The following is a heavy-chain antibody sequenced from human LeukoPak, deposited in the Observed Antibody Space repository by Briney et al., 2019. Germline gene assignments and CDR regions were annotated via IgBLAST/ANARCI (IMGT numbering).Heavy chain of an antibody. CDR1: GFSISSYY. Sequence: GGSLRLSCAASGFSISSYYMSWVRQAPGKALEWVSVFYVGGETYYADSVQGRFTISRDSSKNTLYLQMNSLRTDDTAVYYCARGAGWNYFGYWGQGTLVAVSS. J-gene: IGHJ4*02. CDR3: ARGAGWNYFGY. D-gene: IGHD6-19*01. V-gene: IGHV3-66*02. CDR2: FYVGGET.